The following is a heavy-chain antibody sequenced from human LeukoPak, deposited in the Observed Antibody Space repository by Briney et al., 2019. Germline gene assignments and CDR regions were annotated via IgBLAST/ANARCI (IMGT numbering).Heavy chain of an antibody. D-gene: IGHD2-21*01. CDR2: IYYSGNT. Sequence: SETLSLTCTVSGVSISSSNSYWGWIRQPPGKGLEWIGSIYYSGNTYYNPSLKSRVTISVDTSKNQFSLRLNSVTAADTAVYYCARSLFYYYYMDVWRKGTTVTVSS. J-gene: IGHJ6*03. CDR1: GVSISSSNSY. CDR3: ARSLFYYYYMDV. V-gene: IGHV4-39*07.